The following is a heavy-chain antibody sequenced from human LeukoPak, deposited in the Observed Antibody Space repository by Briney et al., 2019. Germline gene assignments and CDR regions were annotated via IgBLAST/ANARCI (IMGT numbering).Heavy chain of an antibody. J-gene: IGHJ4*02. D-gene: IGHD5-18*01. CDR3: ARDLPGYSYGYYFDY. V-gene: IGHV1-8*02. CDR1: GYTFTSYG. Sequence: ASVKVSCKASGYTFTSYGISWVRQAPGQGLEWMGWMNPNSGNTGYAQKFQGRVTMTRNTSISTAYMELSSLRSEDTAVYYCARDLPGYSYGYYFDYWGQGTLVTVSS. CDR2: MNPNSGNT.